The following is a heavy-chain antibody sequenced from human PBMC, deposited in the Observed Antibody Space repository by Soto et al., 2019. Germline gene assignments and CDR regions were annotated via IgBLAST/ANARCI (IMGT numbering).Heavy chain of an antibody. J-gene: IGHJ4*02. CDR1: GFTFSNYG. V-gene: IGHV3-30*18. CDR3: AKGLTTVTTSGVY. D-gene: IGHD4-17*01. CDR2: ISYDGSNE. Sequence: QVQPVESGGGVVQPGRSLRLSCAASGFTFSNYGMHWVRQAPGKGLEWVTVISYDGSNEYYADSVKGRFTISRDNSKNTLYLQMNSLRTEDTAVYYCAKGLTTVTTSGVYWGQGTLVTVSS.